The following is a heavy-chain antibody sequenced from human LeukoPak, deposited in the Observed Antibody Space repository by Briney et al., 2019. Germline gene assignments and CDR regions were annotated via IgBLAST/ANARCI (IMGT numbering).Heavy chain of an antibody. CDR1: GFTFSSYA. V-gene: IGHV3-64D*06. D-gene: IGHD4/OR15-4a*01. CDR2: ISSNGGST. Sequence: TGGSLRLSCSASGFTFSSYAMHWVRQAPGKGLEYVSSISSNGGSTYYADSVKGRFTISRDNSKNTLYLQMSSLRAEDTAVYYCVKASMVLRAFDIWGQGTMVTVSS. J-gene: IGHJ3*02. CDR3: VKASMVLRAFDI.